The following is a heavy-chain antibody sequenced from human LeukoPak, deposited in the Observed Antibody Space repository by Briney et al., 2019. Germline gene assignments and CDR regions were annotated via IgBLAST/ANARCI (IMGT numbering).Heavy chain of an antibody. CDR2: IYHSGST. J-gene: IGHJ6*03. V-gene: IGHV4-38-2*01. D-gene: IGHD1-1*01. Sequence: PSETLSLTCAVSGYSISSSYYWGWIRPPPEKGLEWIGSIYHSGSTYYNPSFKSRVTISVDTSRNQFSLKLRSVTAADTAVYYCARITMGGPYYYYYQFMDVWGKGTTVTVSS. CDR3: ARITMGGPYYYYYQFMDV. CDR1: GYSISSSYY.